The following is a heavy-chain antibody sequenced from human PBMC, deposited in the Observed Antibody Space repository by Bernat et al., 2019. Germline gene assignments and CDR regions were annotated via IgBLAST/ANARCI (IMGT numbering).Heavy chain of an antibody. Sequence: QVQLVESGGGVVQPGRSLRLSCAASGFTFSNYAMHWVRQAPGKGLEWVAVISYDGSNKYYADSVKGRFTISRDNSKNTLYLQMNSLRAEDTAVYYCARGRYGGISEYFQHWGQGTLVTVSS. CDR2: ISYDGSNK. D-gene: IGHD4-23*01. CDR3: ARGRYGGISEYFQH. J-gene: IGHJ1*01. CDR1: GFTFSNYA. V-gene: IGHV3-30-3*01.